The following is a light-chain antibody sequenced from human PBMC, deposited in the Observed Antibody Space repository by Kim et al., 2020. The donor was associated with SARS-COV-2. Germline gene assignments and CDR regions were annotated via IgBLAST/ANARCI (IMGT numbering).Light chain of an antibody. V-gene: IGKV1-5*01. J-gene: IGKJ1*01. CDR1: HSIDKW. Sequence: LSASVGDRVTISCRASHSIDKWLAWYRQKPGKAPELLIYDASTLESGVPSRFSGNGCGTEFTLTISSLQHDDFATYYCQQYTTWTFGQGTKVDIK. CDR3: QQYTTWT. CDR2: DAS.